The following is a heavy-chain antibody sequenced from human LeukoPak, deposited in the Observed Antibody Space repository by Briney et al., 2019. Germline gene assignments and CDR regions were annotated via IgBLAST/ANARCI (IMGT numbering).Heavy chain of an antibody. V-gene: IGHV4-39*07. Sequence: PSETLSLTCTVSGGSISSSSYYWGWIRQPPGKGLEWIGSIYYSGSTYYNPSLKSRVTISVDTSKNQFSLKLSSVTAADTAVYFCARDIGSSTPSGFWGKGIMVTVSS. D-gene: IGHD6-13*01. J-gene: IGHJ6*04. CDR1: GGSISSSSYY. CDR2: IYYSGST. CDR3: ARDIGSSTPSGF.